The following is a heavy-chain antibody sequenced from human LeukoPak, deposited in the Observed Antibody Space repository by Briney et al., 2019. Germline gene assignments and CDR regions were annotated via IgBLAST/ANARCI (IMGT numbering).Heavy chain of an antibody. CDR2: IYYSGST. Sequence: PSETLSLTCTVSGGSISSYYWSWIRQPPGKGLEWIGYIYYSGSTNYNPPLKSRLTISVDTSKNQFSLKLNSVTATDTAVYYCARGANWFDPWGQGTLVTVSS. CDR1: GGSISSYY. J-gene: IGHJ5*02. V-gene: IGHV4-59*01. CDR3: ARGANWFDP.